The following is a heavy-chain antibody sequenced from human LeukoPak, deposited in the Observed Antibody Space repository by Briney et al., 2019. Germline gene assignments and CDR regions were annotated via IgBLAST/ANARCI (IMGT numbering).Heavy chain of an antibody. CDR2: IIPIFGTA. CDR1: GGTFSSYA. V-gene: IGHV1-69*13. D-gene: IGHD4-23*01. Sequence: APVKVSCKASGGTFSSYAISWVRQAPGQGLEWMGGIIPIFGTANYAQKFQGRVTITADESTSTAYMELSSLRSEDTAVYYCATQGGDYGGNWFDPWGQGTLVTVSS. J-gene: IGHJ5*02. CDR3: ATQGGDYGGNWFDP.